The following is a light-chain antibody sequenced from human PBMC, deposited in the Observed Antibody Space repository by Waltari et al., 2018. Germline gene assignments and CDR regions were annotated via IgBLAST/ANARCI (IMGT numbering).Light chain of an antibody. CDR3: QQYYETPLT. J-gene: IGKJ4*01. CDR2: WAS. V-gene: IGKV4-1*01. CDR1: QSGLFSSNNKND. Sequence: DIVMTPSPDSLAVSLGERATINCKSSQSGLFSSNNKNDLAWYQQKPGQPPKLRIYWASNREAGVPGRFSGIGSGTDVTLTISSLQAEDVAVYYCQQYYETPLTFGGGTKVEIK.